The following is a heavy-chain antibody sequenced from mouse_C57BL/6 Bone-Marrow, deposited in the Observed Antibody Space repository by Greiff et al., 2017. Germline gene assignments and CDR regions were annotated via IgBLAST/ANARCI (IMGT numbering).Heavy chain of an antibody. CDR2: IRLKSDNYAT. Sequence: EVMLVESGGGLVQPGGSMKLSCVASGFTFSNYWMNWVRQSPEKGLEWVAQIRLKSDNYATHYAESVKGRFTISRDDSKSSVYLQMNNLRAEDTGIYYCTAHYDYLDYWGQGTTLTVSS. J-gene: IGHJ2*01. CDR3: TAHYDYLDY. CDR1: GFTFSNYW. D-gene: IGHD2-4*01. V-gene: IGHV6-3*01.